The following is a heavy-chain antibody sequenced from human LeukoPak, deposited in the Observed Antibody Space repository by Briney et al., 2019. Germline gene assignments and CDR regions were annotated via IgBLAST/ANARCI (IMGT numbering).Heavy chain of an antibody. D-gene: IGHD3/OR15-3a*01. CDR3: ARQEIGLRSFDP. CDR1: GGSISSSLYH. V-gene: IGHV4-39*01. J-gene: IGHJ5*02. Sequence: SETLSLTCTVSGGSISSSLYHWGWIRQSPGQNLELLGSIYYTGTTHYNPSLKSRDTISVDTSKNQFSLNLSSVTAADTAVYYCARQEIGLRSFDPWGQGTLVTVSS. CDR2: IYYTGTT.